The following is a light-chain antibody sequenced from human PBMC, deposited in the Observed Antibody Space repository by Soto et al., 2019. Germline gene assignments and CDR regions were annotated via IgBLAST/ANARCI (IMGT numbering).Light chain of an antibody. CDR1: SSNIGSKT. V-gene: IGLV1-44*01. CDR2: SNN. CDR3: SAWDDTQKCFV. Sequence: QSVLTQPPSASGSPGQRVTISCSGSSSNIGSKTVNWYQQLQGAAPKLLIYSNNQLPSGVPDRFSGSKSGTSASLAIRGLQSEDEADYFCSAWDDTQKCFVFGPGTKLTVL. J-gene: IGLJ1*01.